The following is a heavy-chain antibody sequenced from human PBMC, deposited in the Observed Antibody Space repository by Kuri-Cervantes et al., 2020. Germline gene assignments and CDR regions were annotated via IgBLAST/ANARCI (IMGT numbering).Heavy chain of an antibody. Sequence: SETLSLTCTVSGYSISSGYYWGWIRQPPGKGLEWIGSIYHSGSTYYNPSLKSRVTISVDTSKNQFSLKLSSVTAADTAVYYCARALSFYDILTGYYRPYYFDYWGQGTLVTVSS. CDR1: GYSISSGYY. J-gene: IGHJ4*02. V-gene: IGHV4-38-2*02. CDR3: ARALSFYDILTGYYRPYYFDY. CDR2: IYHSGST. D-gene: IGHD3-9*01.